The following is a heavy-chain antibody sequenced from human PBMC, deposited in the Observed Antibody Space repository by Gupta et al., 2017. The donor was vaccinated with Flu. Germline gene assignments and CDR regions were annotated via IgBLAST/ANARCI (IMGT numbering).Heavy chain of an antibody. CDR3: ASSKAVIPADFDY. J-gene: IGHJ4*02. V-gene: IGHV1-69*02. Sequence: AQEFRGRLTITADKSTSTSFMELTSLRSDDTAVYYCASSKAVIPADFDYWGPGTQVTVSS. D-gene: IGHD2-2*01.